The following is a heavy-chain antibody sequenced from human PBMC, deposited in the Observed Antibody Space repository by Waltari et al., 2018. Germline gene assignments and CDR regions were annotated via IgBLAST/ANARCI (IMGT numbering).Heavy chain of an antibody. V-gene: IGHV4-34*01. Sequence: QVQLHQWGAGQLKPSETLSLTCAVSGESFLGYFWSWIRRSPGKGLEWLGSIHYSGSTHYNPTLESRLSRSVDTTQKRFTLSLTSVTAADAALYFCARYGEVPASYFFDYWGQGTLVTVSS. CDR2: IHYSGST. D-gene: IGHD2-21*01. CDR1: GESFLGYF. CDR3: ARYGEVPASYFFDY. J-gene: IGHJ4*01.